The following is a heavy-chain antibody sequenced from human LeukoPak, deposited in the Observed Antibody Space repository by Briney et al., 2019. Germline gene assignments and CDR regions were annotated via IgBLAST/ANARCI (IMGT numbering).Heavy chain of an antibody. D-gene: IGHD3-16*02. J-gene: IGHJ6*03. CDR1: GYTFTSYY. V-gene: IGHV1-46*01. CDR3: ARGAPLRDTFGGVIVMRYYYYYMDV. Sequence: WASVKLSCKASGYTFTSYYMHWVRQAPGQGLEWMGIINPSGGSTSYAQKFQGRVTMTRDMSTSTVYMELSSLRSEDTAVYYCARGAPLRDTFGGVIVMRYYYYYMDVWGKGTTVTVSS. CDR2: INPSGGST.